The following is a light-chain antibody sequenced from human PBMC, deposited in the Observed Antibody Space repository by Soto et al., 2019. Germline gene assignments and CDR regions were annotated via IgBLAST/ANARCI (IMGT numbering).Light chain of an antibody. J-gene: IGKJ2*01. Sequence: EIVMTQSPATLSVSPGERATLSCRASQSVSSNLAWYQQKPGQAPRLLIYAASTRATGIPARFSGSGSGTEFTLNIISLQSEDFAVYYCQQYNKWPPYTFGQGTKLEIK. CDR2: AAS. CDR1: QSVSSN. V-gene: IGKV3-15*01. CDR3: QQYNKWPPYT.